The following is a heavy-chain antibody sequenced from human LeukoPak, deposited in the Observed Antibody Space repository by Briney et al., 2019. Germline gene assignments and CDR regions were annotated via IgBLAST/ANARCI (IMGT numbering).Heavy chain of an antibody. CDR2: IYYSGST. D-gene: IGHD2-21*01. CDR3: ARSPFPTAAYCGGQCYSWAFFDY. V-gene: IGHV4-59*01. CDR1: GGSISSYY. J-gene: IGHJ4*02. Sequence: PSETLSLTCTVSGGSISSYYWSWIRQPPGKGLEWIGYIYYSGSTNYNPSLKSRVTISVDTSKNQFSLKLSSVTAADTAVYYCARSPFPTAAYCGGQCYSWAFFDYWGQGTLVTVSS.